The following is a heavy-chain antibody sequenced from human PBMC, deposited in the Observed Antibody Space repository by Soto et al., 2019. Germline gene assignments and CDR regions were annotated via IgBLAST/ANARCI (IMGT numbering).Heavy chain of an antibody. Sequence: GGSLRLSCAASGFTFSSYSMNWVRQAPGKGLEWVSYISSSSSTIYYAESVKGRFTISRDNAKNSLYLQMNSLRDEDTAVYYCARDRKVRGVKPVFGLGADYYYYYGMDVWGQGTTVTVSS. J-gene: IGHJ6*02. CDR1: GFTFSSYS. CDR3: ARDRKVRGVKPVFGLGADYYYYYGMDV. V-gene: IGHV3-48*02. D-gene: IGHD3-10*01. CDR2: ISSSSSTI.